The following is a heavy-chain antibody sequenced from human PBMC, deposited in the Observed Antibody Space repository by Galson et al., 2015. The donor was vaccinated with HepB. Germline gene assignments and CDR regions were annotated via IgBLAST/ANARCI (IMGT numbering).Heavy chain of an antibody. J-gene: IGHJ4*02. CDR2: MNPNSGNT. D-gene: IGHD2-8*01. CDR3: ARGFTPYCTNGVCYSDY. V-gene: IGHV1-8*01. Sequence: SVKVSCKASGSTFTSYDINWVRQATGQGLEWMGWMNPNSGNTGYAQKFQGRVTMTRNTSISTAYMELSSLRSEDTAVYYCARGFTPYCTNGVCYSDYWGQGTLVTVSS. CDR1: GSTFTSYD.